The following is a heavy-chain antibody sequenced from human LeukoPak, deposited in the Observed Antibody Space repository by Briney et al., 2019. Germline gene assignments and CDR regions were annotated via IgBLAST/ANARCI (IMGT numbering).Heavy chain of an antibody. Sequence: GGSLRLSCAASGFTFSSYWMHWVRQAPGKGLVWVSRIKSDGSTNYADSVKGRFTISRDNAKNTVSLQMNSLRAEDTAVYYCAKDSSSIVVVTGKNEYWGQGTLVTVSS. CDR3: AKDSSSIVVVTGKNEY. CDR2: IKSDGST. CDR1: GFTFSSYW. J-gene: IGHJ4*02. V-gene: IGHV3-74*01. D-gene: IGHD2-21*02.